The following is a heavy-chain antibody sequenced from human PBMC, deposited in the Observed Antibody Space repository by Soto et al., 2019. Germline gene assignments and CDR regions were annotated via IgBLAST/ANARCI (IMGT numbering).Heavy chain of an antibody. D-gene: IGHD2-2*01. V-gene: IGHV3-33*01. J-gene: IGHJ4*02. CDR1: GFTFRDFA. CDR2: IWHDGSQI. CDR3: ARDVATVPYAGDFDY. Sequence: QVQLVESGGGVVQPGGSLRLSCAASGFTFRDFALHWVRQAAGKGLEWVADIWHDGSQIYYGDSVKGRFTISRDNSEETVQLQINSLRAEDTALYYCARDVATVPYAGDFDYWGQGTLVTVSS.